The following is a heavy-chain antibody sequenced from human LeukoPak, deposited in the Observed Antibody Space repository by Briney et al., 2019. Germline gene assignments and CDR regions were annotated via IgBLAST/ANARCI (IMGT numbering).Heavy chain of an antibody. CDR1: GFTFSSYA. CDR2: ISGNGGST. Sequence: AGGSLRLSCAASGFTFSSYAMSWVRQAPGKGLEWVSAISGNGGSTYYADSVKGRFTISRDNSKNTLYLQMNSLRAEDTAVYYCAKLTSEYYDYVWGSYRYPIQGPPFDPWGQGTLVTVSS. CDR3: AKLTSEYYDYVWGSYRYPIQGPPFDP. J-gene: IGHJ5*02. D-gene: IGHD3-16*02. V-gene: IGHV3-23*01.